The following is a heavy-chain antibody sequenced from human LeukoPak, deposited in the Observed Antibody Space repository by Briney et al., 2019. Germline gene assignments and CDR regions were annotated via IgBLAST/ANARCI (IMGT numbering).Heavy chain of an antibody. V-gene: IGHV3-48*01. CDR2: IHPRPGNI. D-gene: IGHD3-22*01. J-gene: IGHJ4*02. CDR3: ARDRALYDSRRGYYYTEDDY. Sequence: GGSLRLSCAASGFTVGAYAMNWVRQAPGKGLEWLSYIHPRPGNIYYAASVKGRFTISRDDAKNSLYLQMDSLRADDTAVYYCARDRALYDSRRGYYYTEDDYWGQGTLVTVSS. CDR1: GFTVGAYA.